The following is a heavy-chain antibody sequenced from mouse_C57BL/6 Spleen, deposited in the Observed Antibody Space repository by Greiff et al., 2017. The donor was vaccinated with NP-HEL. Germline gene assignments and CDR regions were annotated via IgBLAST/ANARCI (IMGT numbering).Heavy chain of an antibody. Sequence: EVKVEESGGGLVKPGGSLKLSCAASGFTFSSYAMSWVRQTPEKRLEWVATISDGGSYTYYPDNVKGRFTISRDNAKNNLYLQMSHLKSEDTAMYYCARVGSSYGYWYFDVWGTGTTVTVSS. D-gene: IGHD1-1*01. CDR3: ARVGSSYGYWYFDV. CDR2: ISDGGSYT. CDR1: GFTFSSYA. J-gene: IGHJ1*03. V-gene: IGHV5-4*03.